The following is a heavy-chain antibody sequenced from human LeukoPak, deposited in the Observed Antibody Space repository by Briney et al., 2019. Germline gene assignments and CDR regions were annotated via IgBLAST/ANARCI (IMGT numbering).Heavy chain of an antibody. CDR3: ARRTGAAPGEFFLH. J-gene: IGHJ1*01. Sequence: PWGSLRLSCAASGFTFSSHSMNWVRQAPGKGLEWVSAIYSSGSTDYADSVRGRFTIARDTSKNMVYLQMNSLTAEDTAIYYCARRTGAAPGEFFLHWGQGTLVTVSS. V-gene: IGHV3-53*01. CDR2: IYSSGST. D-gene: IGHD6-19*01. CDR1: GFTFSSHS.